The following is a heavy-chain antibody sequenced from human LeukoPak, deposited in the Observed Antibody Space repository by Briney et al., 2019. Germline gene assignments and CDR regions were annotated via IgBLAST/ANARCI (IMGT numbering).Heavy chain of an antibody. CDR1: GGSISSSSYY. Sequence: SETLSLTCTVSGGSISSSSYYWGWLRQPPWKGLEWIGSIYYSGSTYYNPSLKSRVTISVDTSKNQFSLKLSSVTTADTAVYYCASVGNYYYYYMDVWGKGTTVTVSS. J-gene: IGHJ6*03. CDR3: ASVGNYYYYYMDV. V-gene: IGHV4-39*07. CDR2: IYYSGST.